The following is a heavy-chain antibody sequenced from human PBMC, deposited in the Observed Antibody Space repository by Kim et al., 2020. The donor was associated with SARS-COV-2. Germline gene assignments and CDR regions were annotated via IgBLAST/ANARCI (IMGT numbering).Heavy chain of an antibody. V-gene: IGHV4-4*07. D-gene: IGHD1-7*01. J-gene: IGHJ5*02. CDR1: GASIKSYF. Sequence: SETLSLTCTVSGASIKSYFWSWIRQPAGRRLEWIGRFFTNETTDYNPSLKSRVSMSVDTSKNQLSLKLTSVTVADTATYFCVRDGELGNWFDPWGQGTLV. CDR2: FFTNETT. CDR3: VRDGELGNWFDP.